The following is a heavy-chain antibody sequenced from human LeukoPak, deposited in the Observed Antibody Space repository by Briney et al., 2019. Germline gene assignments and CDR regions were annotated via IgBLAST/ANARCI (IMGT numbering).Heavy chain of an antibody. D-gene: IGHD6-6*01. J-gene: IGHJ6*03. CDR1: GFTVSSNY. CDR2: IYSGGST. V-gene: IGHV3-66*01. CDR3: ARVRGVAARDSYYYYMDV. Sequence: GGSLRLSCTASGFTVSSNYMSWVRQAPGKGLEWVSVIYSGGSTYYADSVKGRFTISTDNSKNTLYLQMNSLRAEDTAVYYCARVRGVAARDSYYYYMDVWGKGTTVTVSS.